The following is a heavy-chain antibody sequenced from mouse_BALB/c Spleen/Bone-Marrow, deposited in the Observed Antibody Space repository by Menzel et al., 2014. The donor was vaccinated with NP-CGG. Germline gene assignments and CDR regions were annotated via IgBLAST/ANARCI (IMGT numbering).Heavy chain of an antibody. CDR3: ARSLYGYDWYFDV. J-gene: IGHJ1*01. Sequence: VHVKQSGPELVKPGASVKMSCKASGYTFTSYVMHWVKQKPGQGLEWIGNINPNNDGTYYNEKFKGQATLTSDKSSSTAYMELSSLTSEDSAVYYCARSLYGYDWYFDVWAAGTTVTVSS. V-gene: IGHV1-14*01. CDR1: GYTFTSYV. D-gene: IGHD2-2*01. CDR2: INPNNDGT.